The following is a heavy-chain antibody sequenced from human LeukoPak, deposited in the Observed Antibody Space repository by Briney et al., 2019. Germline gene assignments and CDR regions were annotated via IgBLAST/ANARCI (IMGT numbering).Heavy chain of an antibody. J-gene: IGHJ4*02. Sequence: ASVKVSCKASGYTFTGYYMHWVRQAPGQGLEWMGWINPNSGGTNYAQKFQGRVTMTRDTSISTAYMELSRLRSDDTAVYYCARGILIDYFDSSGYLAYFDYWGQGTPVTVSS. CDR2: INPNSGGT. V-gene: IGHV1-2*02. CDR3: ARGILIDYFDSSGYLAYFDY. CDR1: GYTFTGYY. D-gene: IGHD3-22*01.